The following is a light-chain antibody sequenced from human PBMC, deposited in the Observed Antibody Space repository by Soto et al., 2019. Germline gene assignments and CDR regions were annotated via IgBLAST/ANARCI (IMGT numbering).Light chain of an antibody. V-gene: IGKV3-11*01. J-gene: IGKJ5*01. CDR3: QQRSNWPPA. Sequence: EIVLTQSPPTLSLSPGERATLSCRASQSVSSYLAWYQQKPGQAPRLLIYDASNRATGIPARFSGSGSGTDFTLTISSLEPEDFAVYYCQQRSNWPPALGQETRLEI. CDR1: QSVSSY. CDR2: DAS.